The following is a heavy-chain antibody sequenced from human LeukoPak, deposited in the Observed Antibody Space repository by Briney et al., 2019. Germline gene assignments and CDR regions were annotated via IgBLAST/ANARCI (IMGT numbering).Heavy chain of an antibody. V-gene: IGHV3-43*02. J-gene: IGHJ6*02. Sequence: GGSLRLSCAASGFTFDDYAMHWVRQAPGKGLEWVSLISGYGGSTYYADSVKGRFTISRDNSKNSLYLQMNSLRTEDTALYYCAKDMAPYDSSGYYYLSYYYYGMDVWGQGTTVTVSS. CDR3: AKDMAPYDSSGYYYLSYYYYGMDV. CDR2: ISGYGGST. D-gene: IGHD3-22*01. CDR1: GFTFDDYA.